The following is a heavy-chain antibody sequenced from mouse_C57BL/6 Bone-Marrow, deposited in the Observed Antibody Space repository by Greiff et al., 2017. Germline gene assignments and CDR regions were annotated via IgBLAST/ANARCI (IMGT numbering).Heavy chain of an antibody. V-gene: IGHV1-80*01. J-gene: IGHJ2*01. Sequence: VQLQESGAELVKPGASVKISCKASGYAFSSYWMYWVKQRPGKGLEWIGQIYPGDGDTNYNGKFKGKATLTADKSSSTAYMQLSSLTSEDSAVYFCARGIYYDYVCDYWGQGTTLTVSS. CDR2: IYPGDGDT. CDR3: ARGIYYDYVCDY. CDR1: GYAFSSYW. D-gene: IGHD2-4*01.